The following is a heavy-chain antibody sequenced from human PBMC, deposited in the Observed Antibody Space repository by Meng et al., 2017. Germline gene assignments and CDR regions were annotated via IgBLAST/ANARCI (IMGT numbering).Heavy chain of an antibody. CDR1: GGTFSSYT. Sequence: SVKVSCKASGGTFSSYTISWVRQAPGQGLEWMGRIIPILGIANYAQKFQGRVTITADKSTSTAYMELSSLRSEDTAVYYCARIRITMVRGVISGYFDYWGQGTLVTVSS. V-gene: IGHV1-69*02. D-gene: IGHD3-10*01. CDR3: ARIRITMVRGVISGYFDY. CDR2: IIPILGIA. J-gene: IGHJ4*02.